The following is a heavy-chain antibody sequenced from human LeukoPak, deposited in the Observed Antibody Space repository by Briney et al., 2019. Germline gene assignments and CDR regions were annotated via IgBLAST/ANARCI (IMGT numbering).Heavy chain of an antibody. J-gene: IGHJ6*02. D-gene: IGHD4-23*01. CDR1: GGSISSGGYS. CDR2: IYHSGST. CDR3: ATGAYGANSYYSYGMDV. V-gene: IGHV4-30-2*01. Sequence: PSETLSLTCAVSGGSISSGGYSWSWIRQPPGKGLEWIGYIYHSGSTYYNPSLKSRVTISVDRPKNQFTPKIRSVPAADTAVYYCATGAYGANSYYSYGMDVWGHGTTVTVSS.